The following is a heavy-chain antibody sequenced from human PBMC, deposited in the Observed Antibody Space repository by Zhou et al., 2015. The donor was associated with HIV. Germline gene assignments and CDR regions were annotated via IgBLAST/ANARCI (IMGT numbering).Heavy chain of an antibody. CDR2: IIPIFGTA. J-gene: IGHJ4*02. V-gene: IGHV1-69*01. Sequence: QVQLVQSGAEVKKPGSSVKVSCKASGGTFSSYAISWVRQAPGQGLEWMGGIIPIFGTANYAQKFQGRVTITADESTSTAYMELSSLRSEDTAVYYCASRPLDADGSSGWYGIDYWGQGNPGSTVSS. CDR1: GGTFSSYA. CDR3: ASRPLDADGSSGWYGIDY. D-gene: IGHD6-19*01.